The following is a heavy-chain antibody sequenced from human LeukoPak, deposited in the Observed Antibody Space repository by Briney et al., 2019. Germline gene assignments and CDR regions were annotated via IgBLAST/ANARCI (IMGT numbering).Heavy chain of an antibody. V-gene: IGHV4-59*01. CDR2: IYYSGST. CDR3: ARAPYYDFWSGYSFDY. J-gene: IGHJ4*02. CDR1: GGSISSYY. D-gene: IGHD3-3*01. Sequence: SETLSLTCTVSGGSISSYYWSWIRQPPGKGLEWIGYIYYSGSTNYNPALKSRVTISVDTSKNQFSLNLSSVTAADTAVYYCARAPYYDFWSGYSFDYWGQGTLVTVSS.